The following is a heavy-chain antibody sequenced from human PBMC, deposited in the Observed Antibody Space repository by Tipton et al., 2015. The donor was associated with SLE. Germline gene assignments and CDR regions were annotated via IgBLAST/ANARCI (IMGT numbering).Heavy chain of an antibody. V-gene: IGHV4-34*01. D-gene: IGHD3-10*01. CDR3: SRDSITMIRGVLDAFDI. CDR1: GGSFSGYY. Sequence: TLSLTCAVYGGSFSGYYWSWIRQPPGKGLEWIGEIHLSGSTNYNLSLKSRVTISVDMSKNQFFLKLNSVTAADTAVYYCSRDSITMIRGVLDAFDIWGQGTMVTVSS. CDR2: IHLSGST. J-gene: IGHJ3*02.